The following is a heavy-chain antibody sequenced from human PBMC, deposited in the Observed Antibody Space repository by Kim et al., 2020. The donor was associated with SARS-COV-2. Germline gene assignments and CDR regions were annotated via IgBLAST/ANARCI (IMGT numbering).Heavy chain of an antibody. CDR3: ARANTALKQQQVDY. CDR1: GGSISSGSYY. J-gene: IGHJ4*02. V-gene: IGHV4-61*02. Sequence: SETLSLTCTVSGGSISSGSYYWSWIRQPAGKGLEWIGRIYTSGSTNYNPSLKSRVTISVDTSKNQFSLKLSSVTAADTAVYYCARANTALKQQQVDYWGQGTLVTVSS. CDR2: IYTSGST. D-gene: IGHD6-13*01.